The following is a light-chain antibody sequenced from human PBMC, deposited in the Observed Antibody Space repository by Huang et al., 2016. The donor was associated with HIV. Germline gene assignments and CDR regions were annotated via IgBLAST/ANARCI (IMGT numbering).Light chain of an antibody. Sequence: DIQMTQSPSSLSASVGDRVTITCRAGQSISSYLNWYQQKPGKAPKLLIYAASTLQSGVTSRFSCSASGTDCTLTISSLQPEDFATYYCQQSFSTPNLTFGGGTKVEIK. CDR3: QQSFSTPNLT. J-gene: IGKJ4*01. V-gene: IGKV1-39*01. CDR2: AAS. CDR1: QSISSY.